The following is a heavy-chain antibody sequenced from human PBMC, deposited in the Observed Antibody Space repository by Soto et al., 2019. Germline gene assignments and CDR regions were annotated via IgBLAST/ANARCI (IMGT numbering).Heavy chain of an antibody. D-gene: IGHD2-15*01. V-gene: IGHV3-13*01. J-gene: IGHJ3*02. CDR2: IGTAGDT. Sequence: EVQLVESGGGLVQPGGSLRLSCAASGFTFSSYDMHWVRQATEKGLEWVSAIGTAGDTYYPGSVKGRFTISRENAKNSLYLQMNSLRAGDTAVYYCARREGYCSGGSCSYAFDIWGQGTMVTVSS. CDR1: GFTFSSYD. CDR3: ARREGYCSGGSCSYAFDI.